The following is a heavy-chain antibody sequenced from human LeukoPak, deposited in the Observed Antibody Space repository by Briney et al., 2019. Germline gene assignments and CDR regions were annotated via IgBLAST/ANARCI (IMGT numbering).Heavy chain of an antibody. D-gene: IGHD1-26*01. Sequence: PGGSLRLSCAASGFTFSTYGMDWVRQAPGRGLEWASSISSSTTYMYYADSVKGRFTISRDDAKNSLYLQMHSLRAEDTAVCYCARAPLSGNLYSGSYYPDYWGQGTLVTVSS. CDR2: ISSSTTYM. J-gene: IGHJ4*02. CDR3: ARAPLSGNLYSGSYYPDY. CDR1: GFTFSTYG. V-gene: IGHV3-21*01.